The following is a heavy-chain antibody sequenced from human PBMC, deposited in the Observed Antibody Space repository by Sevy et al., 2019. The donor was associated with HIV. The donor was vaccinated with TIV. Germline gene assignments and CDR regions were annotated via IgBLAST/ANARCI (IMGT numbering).Heavy chain of an antibody. D-gene: IGHD3-22*01. CDR2: FDPEDDET. CDR1: GYTLTQLS. Sequence: ASVKVSCKVSGYTLTQLSMHWVRQVPGKGLEWMGSFDPEDDETIYAQKFQGRVTMTGETSTDTAYMELSSLRLEDTAVYYCATTKDYYENSGDPFDYWGQGTLVTVSS. V-gene: IGHV1-24*01. CDR3: ATTKDYYENSGDPFDY. J-gene: IGHJ4*02.